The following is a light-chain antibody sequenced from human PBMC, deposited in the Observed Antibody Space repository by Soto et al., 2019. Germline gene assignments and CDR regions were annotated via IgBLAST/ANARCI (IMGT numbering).Light chain of an antibody. J-gene: IGKJ1*01. CDR3: QQSYSIRSWT. Sequence: DIQMTQSPSSLSASVGDRVTITCRASQTVGTFLNWYQQRPGRAPNLLIYAASNLPTGVPSRFSGSGSGTDFTHTINSLQPEDFGTYYCQQSYSIRSWTFGQGTKVDIK. V-gene: IGKV1-39*01. CDR2: AAS. CDR1: QTVGTF.